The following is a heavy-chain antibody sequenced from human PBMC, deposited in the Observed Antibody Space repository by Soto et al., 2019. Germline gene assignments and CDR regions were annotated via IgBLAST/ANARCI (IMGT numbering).Heavy chain of an antibody. J-gene: IGHJ6*02. CDR1: GFSIRSYG. CDR2: ISLDGSNK. CDR3: AGALRGAMDV. V-gene: IGHV3-30*03. Sequence: QVQLVESGGGVVQPGRSLRLSCAASGFSIRSYGMHWVREAPGKGLEWVALISLDGSNKYYADSVKGRFTISRDNSKNTLDLQMNGLRVEDTDVYYCAGALRGAMDVWGQGTTVTVSS.